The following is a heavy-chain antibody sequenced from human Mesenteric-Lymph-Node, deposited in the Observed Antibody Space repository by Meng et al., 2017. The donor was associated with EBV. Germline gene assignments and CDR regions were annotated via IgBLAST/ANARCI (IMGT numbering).Heavy chain of an antibody. D-gene: IGHD3-9*01. CDR1: GCSISSSSSSSYY. Sequence: QWPESGPGLVKPAETLLLPCSVSGCSISSSSSSSYYWGWIRQPPGKGLEWIGSIYYSGYTFYSPSLKSRITISVDTSKNQFSLRLSSVTAADTAVYYCARHNYDVLTDYYAFDPWGQGTLVTVSS. J-gene: IGHJ5*02. V-gene: IGHV4-39*01. CDR2: IYYSGYT. CDR3: ARHNYDVLTDYYAFDP.